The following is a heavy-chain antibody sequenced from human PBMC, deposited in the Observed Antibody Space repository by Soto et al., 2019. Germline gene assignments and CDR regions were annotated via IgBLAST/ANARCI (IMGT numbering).Heavy chain of an antibody. CDR1: GFTFSNAW. CDR2: IKSKTDGGTT. V-gene: IGHV3-15*01. J-gene: IGHJ3*02. CDR3: TTDLPSHDLWSGYTDRTDAFDI. Sequence: PGRSLRLSCAASGFTFSNAWMSWVRQAPGKGLEWVGRIKSKTDGGTTDYAAPVKGRFTISRDDSKNTLYLQMNSLKTEDTAVYYCTTDLPSHDLWSGYTDRTDAFDIWGQGTMVTVSS. D-gene: IGHD3-3*01.